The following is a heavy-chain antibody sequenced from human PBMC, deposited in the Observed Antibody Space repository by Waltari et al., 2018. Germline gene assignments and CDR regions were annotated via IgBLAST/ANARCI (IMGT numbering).Heavy chain of an antibody. CDR3: AREGGNYGY. Sequence: EVQLVESGGGLVQPGGSLRLSCAASGFPFRSYWMTWVRQAPGKGLEWVANIKHDGSEKYYVDSVKGRFTISRDNAKNSLFLQMNSLRAEDTAVYYCAREGGNYGYWGQGTLVTVSS. CDR2: IKHDGSEK. CDR1: GFPFRSYW. J-gene: IGHJ4*02. D-gene: IGHD1-26*01. V-gene: IGHV3-7*04.